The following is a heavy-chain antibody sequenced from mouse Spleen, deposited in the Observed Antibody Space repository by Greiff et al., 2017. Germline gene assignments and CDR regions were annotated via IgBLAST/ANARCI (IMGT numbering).Heavy chain of an antibody. CDR2: IYPGDGDT. CDR1: GYAFSSSW. V-gene: IGHV1-82*01. J-gene: IGHJ2*01. CDR3: ARGNWDNYFDY. D-gene: IGHD4-1*01. Sequence: VKLMESGPELVKPGASVKISCKASGYAFSSSWMNWVKQRPGKGLEWIGRIYPGDGDTNYNGKFKGKATLTADKSSSTAYMQLSSLTSEDSAVYFCARGNWDNYFDYWGQGTTLTVSS.